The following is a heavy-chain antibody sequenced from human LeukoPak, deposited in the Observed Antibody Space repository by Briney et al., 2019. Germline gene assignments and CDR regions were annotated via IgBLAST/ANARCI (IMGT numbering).Heavy chain of an antibody. D-gene: IGHD5-12*01. J-gene: IGHJ4*02. CDR3: ARDLSGPLDY. V-gene: IGHV3-23*01. CDR1: GFTFSTYA. CDR2: ITGSGEST. Sequence: PGGSLRLSCAASGFTFSTYAMSGVRQAPGRGLEWVSAITGSGESTNYADSVKGRFTISRDNSKNTLYLQMNSLRAEDTAVYYCARDLSGPLDYWGQGTLVTVSS.